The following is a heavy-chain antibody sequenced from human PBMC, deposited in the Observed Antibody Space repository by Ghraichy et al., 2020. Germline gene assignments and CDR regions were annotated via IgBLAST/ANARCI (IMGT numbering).Heavy chain of an antibody. J-gene: IGHJ4*02. V-gene: IGHV3-7*03. CDR2: IKQDGSEK. Sequence: AGSLRLSCAASGFTFSSYWMIWVRQGPGTGLEWVGNIKQDGSEKFYVDSVRGRFTIFRDNAKNSMYLQMNSLRAEDTAVYYCARGIPNKYSSRLGDVFDSWGQGTLVTVSS. D-gene: IGHD6-13*01. CDR3: ARGIPNKYSSRLGDVFDS. CDR1: GFTFSSYW.